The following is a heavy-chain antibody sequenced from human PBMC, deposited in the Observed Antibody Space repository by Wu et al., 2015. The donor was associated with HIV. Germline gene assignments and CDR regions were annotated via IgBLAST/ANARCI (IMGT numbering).Heavy chain of an antibody. Sequence: QVQLVQSGAEVKKPGASVKVSCEASGYTFSAYDINWVRQAPGQGLEWVGWMNPNSGNTGYPQKFQGRVTMTRDTSISTAYMELSSLKSEDTAVYYCARAASFFYDKHGYYRNWYFDVWGRGTLVAVSS. J-gene: IGHJ2*01. CDR1: GYTFSAYD. D-gene: IGHD3-22*01. V-gene: IGHV1-8*01. CDR3: ARAASFFYDKHGYYRNWYFDV. CDR2: MNPNSGNT.